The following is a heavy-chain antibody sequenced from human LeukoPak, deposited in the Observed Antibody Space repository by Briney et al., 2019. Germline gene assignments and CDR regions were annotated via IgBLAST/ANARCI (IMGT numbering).Heavy chain of an antibody. D-gene: IGHD6-19*01. Sequence: SETLSLTCAVYGGSFSGYYWSWIRQPPGKGLEWIGEINRSGSTNYNPSLKSRVTISVDTSKNQFSLKLSSVTAADTAVYYCARDLHSSGWASYYYYYYGMDVWGQGTTVTVSS. J-gene: IGHJ6*02. V-gene: IGHV4-34*01. CDR3: ARDLHSSGWASYYYYYYGMDV. CDR1: GGSFSGYY. CDR2: INRSGST.